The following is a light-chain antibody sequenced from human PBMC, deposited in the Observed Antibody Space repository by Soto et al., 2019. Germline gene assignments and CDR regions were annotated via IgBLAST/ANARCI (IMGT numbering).Light chain of an antibody. V-gene: IGLV2-14*01. CDR3: SSYTSSSTRYV. J-gene: IGLJ1*01. Sequence: QSVLTQPPSASGSPGQTTTISCTGTSSDVGGYNYICWYQQHPGKAAKLIIYDNSHRPSVAYSRSSAYKSGNTASLTISGLQAEDEADYCCSSYTSSSTRYVFGTGTKVTVL. CDR2: DNS. CDR1: SSDVGGYNY.